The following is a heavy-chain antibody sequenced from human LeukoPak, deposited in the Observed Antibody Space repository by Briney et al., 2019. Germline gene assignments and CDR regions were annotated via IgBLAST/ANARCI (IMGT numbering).Heavy chain of an antibody. Sequence: SETLSLTCAVYGGSFSGYYWSWIRQPPGKGLEWIGEINHSGSTNYNPSLKSRVTISVDTSKNQFSLKLSSVTAADTAVYYCARHDYGDYENPGTRRNYYGMDVWGQGTTVTVSS. CDR2: INHSGST. J-gene: IGHJ6*02. V-gene: IGHV4-34*01. CDR1: GGSFSGYY. D-gene: IGHD4-17*01. CDR3: ARHDYGDYENPGTRRNYYGMDV.